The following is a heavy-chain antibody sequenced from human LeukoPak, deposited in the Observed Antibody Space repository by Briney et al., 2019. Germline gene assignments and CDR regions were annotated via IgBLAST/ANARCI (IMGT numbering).Heavy chain of an antibody. CDR1: GGAISSGNFY. CDR2: ISDSGNT. J-gene: IGHJ4*02. CDR3: ARLDYGYFDFDY. D-gene: IGHD4-17*01. V-gene: IGHV4-39*02. Sequence: SETLSLTCTVSGGAISSGNFYWAWVRQPPGKGLHWIGSISDSGNTFYNPSLKSRVTILVDTSKNHFSLKLSSVTAADTAMYLCARLDYGYFDFDYWGQGTLVTVSS.